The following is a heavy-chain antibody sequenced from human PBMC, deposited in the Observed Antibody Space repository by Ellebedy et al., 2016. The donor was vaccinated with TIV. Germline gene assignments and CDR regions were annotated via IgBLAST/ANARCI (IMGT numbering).Heavy chain of an antibody. J-gene: IGHJ4*02. Sequence: ASVKVSCXASGYSFIAYFIHWVRQAPGQGPEWMGRINPNSGAATFAQRFQVRVTMTRDTSISTAYMELSSLRSDDTAMYFCARGVGAIFETSSFDSWGQGTLVTVSS. V-gene: IGHV1-2*02. CDR3: ARGVGAIFETSSFDS. D-gene: IGHD1-26*01. CDR1: GYSFIAYF. CDR2: INPNSGAA.